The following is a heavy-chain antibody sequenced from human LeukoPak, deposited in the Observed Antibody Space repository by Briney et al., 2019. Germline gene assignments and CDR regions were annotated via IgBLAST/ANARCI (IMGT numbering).Heavy chain of an antibody. D-gene: IGHD2-2*01. Sequence: ASVKVSCKASGYTFTGYYMHWVRQAPGQGLEWMGWINPNSGGTNYAQKFQGRVTMTGDTSISTAYMELSRLRSDDTAVYYCARDHIVVVPAGDAFDIWGQGTMVTVSS. CDR3: ARDHIVVVPAGDAFDI. V-gene: IGHV1-2*02. CDR1: GYTFTGYY. J-gene: IGHJ3*02. CDR2: INPNSGGT.